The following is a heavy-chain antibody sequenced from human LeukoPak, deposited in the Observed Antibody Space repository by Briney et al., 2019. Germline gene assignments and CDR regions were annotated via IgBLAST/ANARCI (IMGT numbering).Heavy chain of an antibody. CDR2: ISYDGSNK. CDR3: AKEGDPFHSSSYLDY. Sequence: GGSLRLSCAASGFTFSSYAMHWVRQAPGKGLEWVAVISYDGSNKYYADSVEGRFTISRDNSKNTLYLQMNSLRAEDTAVYYCAKEGDPFHSSSYLDYWGQGTLVTVSS. D-gene: IGHD6-13*01. V-gene: IGHV3-30*04. CDR1: GFTFSSYA. J-gene: IGHJ4*02.